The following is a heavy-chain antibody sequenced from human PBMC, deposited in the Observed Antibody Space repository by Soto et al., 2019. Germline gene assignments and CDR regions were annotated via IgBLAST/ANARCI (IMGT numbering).Heavy chain of an antibody. CDR2: IRAYKGNT. CDR1: GYTFTSYG. Sequence: QVQLVQSGAEVKKPGASVKVSCKASGYTFTSYGISWVRQAPGQGLEWMGWIRAYKGNTNYAQKPQGRVNMTTGTSTSTASMELRSLNSDATSVYYCARDAPPAAYWGQGTLVTASS. V-gene: IGHV1-18*01. J-gene: IGHJ4*02. D-gene: IGHD6-13*01. CDR3: ARDAPPAAY.